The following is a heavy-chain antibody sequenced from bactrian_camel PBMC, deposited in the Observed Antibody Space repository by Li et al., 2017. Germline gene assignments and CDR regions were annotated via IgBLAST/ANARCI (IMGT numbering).Heavy chain of an antibody. CDR3: AAGRRQVVAGTGTAYCSRKDYDFNY. Sequence: HVQLVESGGGSVQAGGSLRLSCDASAYTGSTYCMVWSRQRPGNEREVVASIVDIDGGTEYQASVKGRFTISRDNAKTTMYLQMNSLTPEDTGMYYCAAGRRQVVAGTGTAYCSRKDYDFNYWGQGTQVTV. CDR2: IVDIDGGT. D-gene: IGHD2*01. J-gene: IGHJ4*01. V-gene: IGHV3S1*01. CDR1: AYTGSTYC.